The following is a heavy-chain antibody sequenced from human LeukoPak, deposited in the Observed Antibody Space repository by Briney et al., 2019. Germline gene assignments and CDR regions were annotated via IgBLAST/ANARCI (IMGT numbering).Heavy chain of an antibody. J-gene: IGHJ5*02. CDR1: GGSISSYY. Sequence: PSETLSLTYTVSGGSISSYYWSWIRQPPGKGLEWIGYIYYSGSTNYNPSLKSRVTISVDTSKNQFSLKLSSVTAADTAVYYCARDRTTVGWFDPWGQGTLVTVSS. CDR3: ARDRTTVGWFDP. CDR2: IYYSGST. D-gene: IGHD1-26*01. V-gene: IGHV4-59*01.